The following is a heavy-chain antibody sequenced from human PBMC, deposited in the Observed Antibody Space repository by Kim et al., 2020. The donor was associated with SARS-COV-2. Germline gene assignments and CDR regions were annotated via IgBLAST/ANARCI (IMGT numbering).Heavy chain of an antibody. J-gene: IGHJ4*02. CDR1: GFTFSTYW. V-gene: IGHV3-7*01. CDR2: VNQDGTKE. CDR3: ARDDTYHNGEIYYDNFDY. Sequence: GGSLRLSCAASGFTFSTYWMTWVRQAPGKGLEWVANVNQDGTKENYVDSVKGRFTISRDNAENSLYLQMDSLRAEDTAVYHCARDDTYHNGEIYYDNFDYWGQGTLVTVSS. D-gene: IGHD3-9*01.